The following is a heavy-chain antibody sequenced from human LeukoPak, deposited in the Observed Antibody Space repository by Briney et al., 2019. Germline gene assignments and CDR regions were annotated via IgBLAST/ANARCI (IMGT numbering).Heavy chain of an antibody. V-gene: IGHV1-18*01. J-gene: IGHJ6*03. CDR1: GYTFTSYG. CDR3: ARDTYYDLWSGYSPSDYYMDV. Sequence: ASVKVSCKASGYTFTSYGISWVRQAPGQGLEWMGWISAYNGNTNYAQKLQGRVTMTTDTSTSTAYMELRSLRSDDTAVYYCARDTYYDLWSGYSPSDYYMDVWGKGTTVTVSS. CDR2: ISAYNGNT. D-gene: IGHD3-3*01.